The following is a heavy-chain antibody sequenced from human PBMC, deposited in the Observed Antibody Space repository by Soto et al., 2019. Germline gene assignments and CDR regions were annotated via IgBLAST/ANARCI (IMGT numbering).Heavy chain of an antibody. J-gene: IGHJ3*02. D-gene: IGHD6-13*01. CDR1: GFTFSSYA. CDR3: ARDQGYSSSWSPRGAFDI. V-gene: IGHV3-30-3*01. CDR2: ISYDGSNK. Sequence: GGSLRLSCAASGFTFSSYAMRWVRQAPGKGLEWVAVISYDGSNKYYADSVKGRFTISRDNSKNTLYLQMNSLRAEDTAVYYCARDQGYSSSWSPRGAFDIWGQGTMVTVSS.